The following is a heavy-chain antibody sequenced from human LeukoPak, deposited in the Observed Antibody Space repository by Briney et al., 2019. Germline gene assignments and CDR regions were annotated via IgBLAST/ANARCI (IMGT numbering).Heavy chain of an antibody. D-gene: IGHD4-17*01. CDR1: GVSISSGGYY. J-gene: IGHJ4*02. CDR2: IYYTGCA. Sequence: TLSLTCNVSGVSISSGGYYWSGMRQHPGKGREWIRYIYYTGCAYYSPSPKSRVTISVDTPKNQFSLKVSSVTAADTAMYYCARASTVTTFDSWGQGTLVTVS. V-gene: IGHV4-31*02. CDR3: ARASTVTTFDS.